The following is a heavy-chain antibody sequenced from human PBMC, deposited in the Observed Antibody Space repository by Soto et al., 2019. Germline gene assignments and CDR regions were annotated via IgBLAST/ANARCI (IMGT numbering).Heavy chain of an antibody. Sequence: QVQLVQSGAEVKKPGSSVKVSCKASGGTFSSYAISWVRQAPGQGLEWMGGIIPIFGTANYAQKFQGRVTINADESTSTAYMELSSLRSEDTAVYYCARDRYDSSGYQDADAFDIWGQGTMVTVSS. CDR2: IIPIFGTA. V-gene: IGHV1-69*12. J-gene: IGHJ3*02. CDR1: GGTFSSYA. CDR3: ARDRYDSSGYQDADAFDI. D-gene: IGHD3-22*01.